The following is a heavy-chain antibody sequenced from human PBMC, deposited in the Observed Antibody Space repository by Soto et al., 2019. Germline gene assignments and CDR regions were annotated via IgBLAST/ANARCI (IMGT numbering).Heavy chain of an antibody. CDR3: ARDRYSSSYSLYYYYGMDV. Sequence: SETLSLTCTVSGGSISSYYWSWIRQPPGKGLEWIGYIYYSGSTNYNPSLKSRVTISVDTSKNQFSLKLSSVTAADTAVYYCARDRYSSSYSLYYYYGMDVWGQGTTVTVSS. CDR1: GGSISSYY. D-gene: IGHD6-13*01. J-gene: IGHJ6*02. CDR2: IYYSGST. V-gene: IGHV4-59*01.